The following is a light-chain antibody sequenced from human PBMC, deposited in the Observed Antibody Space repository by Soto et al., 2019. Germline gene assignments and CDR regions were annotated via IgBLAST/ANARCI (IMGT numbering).Light chain of an antibody. CDR1: QVINNN. Sequence: DIPMTQSPSSLSATIGDRVTITCRASQVINNNLAWFQQKPGKAPKSLIYAAFSLQSGVPSRFSGSGSGTDYTLIISSLQPEDFATYYCLQYKSYPITFGQGTRLEI. CDR2: AAF. V-gene: IGKV1-16*01. CDR3: LQYKSYPIT. J-gene: IGKJ5*01.